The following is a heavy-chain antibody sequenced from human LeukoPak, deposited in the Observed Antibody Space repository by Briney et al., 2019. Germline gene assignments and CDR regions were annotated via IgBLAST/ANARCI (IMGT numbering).Heavy chain of an antibody. CDR3: ARHLAERDY. CDR1: GGSISSSSYY. D-gene: IGHD6-13*01. J-gene: IGHJ4*02. V-gene: IGHV4-39*01. CDR2: IYYSGST. Sequence: PSETLSLTCTVSGGSISSSSYYWGWIRQPPGTGLEWIGSIYYSGSTYYNPFLKSRVTISVDTSKNQFSLKLSSVTAADTAVYYCARHLAERDYWGQGTLVTVSS.